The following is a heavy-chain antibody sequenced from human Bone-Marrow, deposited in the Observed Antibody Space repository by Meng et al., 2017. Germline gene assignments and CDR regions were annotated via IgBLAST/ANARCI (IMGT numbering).Heavy chain of an antibody. V-gene: IGHV4-59*12. CDR2: IYYSGST. J-gene: IGHJ5*02. CDR3: ARGSQRNDYYDSSGYFVDP. D-gene: IGHD3-22*01. CDR1: GGSISSYY. Sequence: SETLSLTCTVSGGSISSYYWSWIRQPPGKGLEWIGYIYYSGSTNYNPSLKSRVTISVDTSKNQFSLKLSSVTAADTAVYYCARGSQRNDYYDSSGYFVDPWGQGTLVTVSS.